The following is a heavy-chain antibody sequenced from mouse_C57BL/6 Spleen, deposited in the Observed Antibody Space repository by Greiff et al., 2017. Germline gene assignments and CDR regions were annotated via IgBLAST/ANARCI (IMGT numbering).Heavy chain of an antibody. Sequence: DVKLQESGPGLVKPSQSLSLTCSVTGYSITSGYYWNWIRQFPGNKLEWMGYISYDGSNNYNPSLKNRIAITLDTSKNQFFLKLNSVTTEDTATYYFAREGIYDGYYDYFDYWGQGTTLTVSS. CDR3: AREGIYDGYYDYFDY. J-gene: IGHJ2*01. V-gene: IGHV3-6*01. CDR1: GYSITSGYY. D-gene: IGHD2-3*01. CDR2: ISYDGSN.